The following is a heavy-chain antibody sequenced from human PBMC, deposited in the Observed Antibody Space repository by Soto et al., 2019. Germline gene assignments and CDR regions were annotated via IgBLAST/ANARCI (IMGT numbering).Heavy chain of an antibody. V-gene: IGHV4-34*01. D-gene: IGHD1-26*01. CDR3: ARGRLGGAAD. CDR1: GASFSGSY. Sequence: QVQLQQWGAGLLKPSETLSLTCAVYGASFSGSYWCWIRQPPGKGLEWIGEINHSGSTNYNPSLKSRVTISVDTSKNQFSLKLSSVTAADTAVYYCARGRLGGAADWGQGTLVTVSS. J-gene: IGHJ4*02. CDR2: INHSGST.